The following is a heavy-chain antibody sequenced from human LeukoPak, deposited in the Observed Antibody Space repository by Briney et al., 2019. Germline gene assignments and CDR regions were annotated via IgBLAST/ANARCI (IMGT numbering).Heavy chain of an antibody. CDR2: IKQDGSEK. CDR3: ARGYYGDYTFDY. V-gene: IGHV3-7*04. CDR1: GFTFSSHS. Sequence: GSLRLSCAASGFTFSSHSMNWVRQAPGKGLEWVANIKQDGSEKYYVDSVKGRFTISRDNAKNSLHLQMNSLRAEDTAVYYCARGYYGDYTFDYWGQGTLVTVSS. D-gene: IGHD4-17*01. J-gene: IGHJ4*02.